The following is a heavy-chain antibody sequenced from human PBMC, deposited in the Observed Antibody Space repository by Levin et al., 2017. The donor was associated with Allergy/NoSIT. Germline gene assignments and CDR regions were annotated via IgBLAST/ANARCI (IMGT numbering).Heavy chain of an antibody. J-gene: IGHJ5*02. V-gene: IGHV1-8*01. Sequence: ASVKVSCKASGYTFTSYDINWVRQATGQGLEWMGWMNPNSGNTGYAQKFQGRVTMTRNTSISTAYMELSSLRSEDTGVCYCARGRWDCTNGVCYDPWGQGTLVTVSS. D-gene: IGHD2-8*01. CDR2: MNPNSGNT. CDR1: GYTFTSYD. CDR3: ARGRWDCTNGVCYDP.